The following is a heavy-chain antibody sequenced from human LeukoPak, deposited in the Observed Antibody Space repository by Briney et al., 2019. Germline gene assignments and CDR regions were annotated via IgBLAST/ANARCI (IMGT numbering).Heavy chain of an antibody. V-gene: IGHV1-18*01. CDR1: GYTFTSYA. J-gene: IGHJ4*02. D-gene: IGHD1-26*01. Sequence: ASVKVSCKASGYTFTSYAMHWVRQAPGQRLEWMGWISAYNGNTNYAQKLQGRVTMTTDTSTSTAYMELRSLRSDDTAVYYCARDRSGSYALEYYFDYWGQGTLVTVSS. CDR2: ISAYNGNT. CDR3: ARDRSGSYALEYYFDY.